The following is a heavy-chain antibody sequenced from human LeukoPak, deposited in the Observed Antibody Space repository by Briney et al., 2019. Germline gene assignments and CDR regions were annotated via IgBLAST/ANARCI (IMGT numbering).Heavy chain of an antibody. Sequence: SETLSLTCAVYGGSFSALHWNWIRQSPAKGLEWFGEMKQSGTPRYNPSLQSRVTISVDKSKNQFSLNVRSVTAADTAVYYCASRPFLYGFRTYFDNWAQGTLVTVSS. V-gene: IGHV4-34*01. CDR2: MKQSGTP. CDR3: ASRPFLYGFRTYFDN. J-gene: IGHJ4*02. D-gene: IGHD3-10*01. CDR1: GGSFSALH.